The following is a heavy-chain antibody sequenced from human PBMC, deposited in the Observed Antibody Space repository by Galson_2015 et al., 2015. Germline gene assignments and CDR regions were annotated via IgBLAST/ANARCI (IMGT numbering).Heavy chain of an antibody. CDR3: ARISQQLALSYYYYYGMD. J-gene: IGHJ6*01. V-gene: IGHV3-33*01. CDR2: IWYDGSNK. CDR1: GFTFSSYG. Sequence: SLRLSCAASGFTFSSYGMHWVRQAPGKGLEWVAVIWYDGSNKYYADSVKGRFTISRDNSKNTLYLQMNSLRAEDTAVYYCARISQQLALSYYYYYGMD. D-gene: IGHD6-13*01.